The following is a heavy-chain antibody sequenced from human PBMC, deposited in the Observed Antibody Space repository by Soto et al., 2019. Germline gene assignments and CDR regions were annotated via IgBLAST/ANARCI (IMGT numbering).Heavy chain of an antibody. Sequence: PGGSLRRSCAASGFTFNIFWMHCVRQAAGKGLEWFSRINPDGTCTNYADSVKGRFTISRDNAKNTLYLQMSSLRAEDTAVYYCERPSGQLWPFADWAQGTMVTVSS. CDR2: INPDGTCT. CDR1: GFTFNIFW. CDR3: ERPSGQLWPFAD. V-gene: IGHV3-74*01. J-gene: IGHJ4*02. D-gene: IGHD3-10*01.